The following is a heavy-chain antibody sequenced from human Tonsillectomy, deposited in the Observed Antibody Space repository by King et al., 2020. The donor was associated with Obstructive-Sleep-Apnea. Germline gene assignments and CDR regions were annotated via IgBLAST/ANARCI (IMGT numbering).Heavy chain of an antibody. D-gene: IGHD4-17*01. CDR2: ISYDGSNQ. CDR1: GFTFSSYA. Sequence: VQLVESGGGVVQPGRSLRLSSAASGFTFSSYAMHWVRQAPGKGLEWVAVISYDGSNQYSADSVKGRSTISRDNSKNTLYLQMNSLRAEDTAVYYCARGTQTTVKFRGDYWGRGILVTVSS. J-gene: IGHJ4*02. V-gene: IGHV3-30-3*01. CDR3: ARGTQTTVKFRGDY.